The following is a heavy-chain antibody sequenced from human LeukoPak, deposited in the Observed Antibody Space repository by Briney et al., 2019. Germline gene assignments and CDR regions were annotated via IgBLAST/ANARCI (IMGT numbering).Heavy chain of an antibody. Sequence: SETLSLTCTVSGGSISSYYWSWIRQPAGKGLEWIGRIYTSGSTNYNPSLKSRVTMSVDTSKNQLSLKLSSVTAADTAVYYCARSAYYYDSSGYYWDAFDIWGQGTMVTVSS. V-gene: IGHV4-4*07. J-gene: IGHJ3*02. CDR3: ARSAYYYDSSGYYWDAFDI. CDR1: GGSISSYY. D-gene: IGHD3-22*01. CDR2: IYTSGST.